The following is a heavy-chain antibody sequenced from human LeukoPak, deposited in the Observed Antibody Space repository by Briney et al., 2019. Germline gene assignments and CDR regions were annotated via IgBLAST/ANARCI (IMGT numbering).Heavy chain of an antibody. CDR1: GYSFTNYW. Sequence: GESLKISCKGSGYSFTNYWIGWVRQMPGKGLECLGIIYPSDSDTRYSPSFQGQVTISADKSVSTAYLQWRSLRASDTAIYYCATLTHVQLERLYNWFDPWGQGTLVTVSS. CDR3: ATLTHVQLERLYNWFDP. CDR2: IYPSDSDT. J-gene: IGHJ5*02. V-gene: IGHV5-51*01. D-gene: IGHD1-1*01.